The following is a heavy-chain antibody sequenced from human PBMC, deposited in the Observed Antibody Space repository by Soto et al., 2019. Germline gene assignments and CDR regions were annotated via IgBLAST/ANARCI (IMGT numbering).Heavy chain of an antibody. CDR2: IIPILGIA. J-gene: IGHJ4*02. CDR1: GGTFSSQT. CDR3: ARDVRVVMDY. Sequence: QVQLVQSGAEVKKPGSSVKVSCKASGGTFSSQTISWVRQAPGQGLEWMGRIIPILGIANYAQKFQGRVTIAADKSTSTAYMELRSLRSEDTAVYYCARDVRVVMDYWGQGTLVTVSS. D-gene: IGHD2-21*01. V-gene: IGHV1-69*02.